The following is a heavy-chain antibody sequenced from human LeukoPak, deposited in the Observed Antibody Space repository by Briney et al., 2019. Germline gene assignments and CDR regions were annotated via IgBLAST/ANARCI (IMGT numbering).Heavy chain of an antibody. V-gene: IGHV4-30-4*08. J-gene: IGHJ4*02. Sequence: SQTLSLTCTVSGGSTSSGDYYWSWIRQPPGKGLEWIGYIYYSGSTNYNPSLKSRVTISVDTSKNQFSLKLSSVTAADTAVYYCASYSGSYFGFSYYFDYWGQGTLVTVSS. CDR2: IYYSGST. CDR1: GGSTSSGDYY. D-gene: IGHD1-26*01. CDR3: ASYSGSYFGFSYYFDY.